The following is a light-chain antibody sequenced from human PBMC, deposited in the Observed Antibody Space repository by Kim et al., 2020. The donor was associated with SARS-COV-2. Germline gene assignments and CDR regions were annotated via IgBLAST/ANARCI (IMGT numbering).Light chain of an antibody. Sequence: SAAVRDRVTLTWQASQAISSWLAWYPQKPGKAPKLLVYDASTLQDGVPSSFSGSVSGTDFSLIISGLQAEDFATYYCPQTNSFPYTLGQGNKLEN. CDR3: PQTNSFPYT. J-gene: IGKJ2*01. V-gene: IGKV1-12*01. CDR2: DAS. CDR1: QAISSW.